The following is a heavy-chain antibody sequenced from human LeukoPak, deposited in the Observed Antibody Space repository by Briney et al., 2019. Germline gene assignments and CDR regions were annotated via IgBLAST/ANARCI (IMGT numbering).Heavy chain of an antibody. CDR1: GFTFSSYA. Sequence: PGGSLRLSRAASGFTFSSYAMHWVRQAPGKGLEWVAVISYDGSNKYYADSVKGRFTISRDNSKNTLYLQMNSLRAEDTAVYYCARDPRSSSWDPRRYADAFDIWGQGTMVTVSS. J-gene: IGHJ3*02. V-gene: IGHV3-30-3*01. CDR3: ARDPRSSSWDPRRYADAFDI. D-gene: IGHD6-13*01. CDR2: ISYDGSNK.